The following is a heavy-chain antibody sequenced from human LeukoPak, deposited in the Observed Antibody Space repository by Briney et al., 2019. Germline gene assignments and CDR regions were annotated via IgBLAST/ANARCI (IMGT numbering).Heavy chain of an antibody. D-gene: IGHD3-3*01. J-gene: IGHJ4*02. V-gene: IGHV3-30-3*01. CDR2: ISYDGSNK. Sequence: GRSLRLSCAASGFTFSSYAVHWVRQAPGKGLEWVAVISYDGSNKYYADSVKGRFTISRDNSKNTLYLQMNSLRAEDTAVYYCARGSPGWDYDFWSGIDYWGQGTLVTVSS. CDR3: ARGSPGWDYDFWSGIDY. CDR1: GFTFSSYA.